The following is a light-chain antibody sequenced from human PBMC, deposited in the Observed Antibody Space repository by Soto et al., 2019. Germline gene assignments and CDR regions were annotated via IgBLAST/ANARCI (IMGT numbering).Light chain of an antibody. J-gene: IGKJ1*01. CDR2: RAS. CDR3: QQYGSSPPWT. CDR1: QTIYSN. Sequence: IVMTQSPATLCVSPGERATLSCRAGQTIYSNVAWYQQRPGQAPRLLIYRASTRATGVPARFSGSGSGTDFTLTISRLEPEDFAVYYCQQYGSSPPWTVGPGTKVEIK. V-gene: IGKV3-15*01.